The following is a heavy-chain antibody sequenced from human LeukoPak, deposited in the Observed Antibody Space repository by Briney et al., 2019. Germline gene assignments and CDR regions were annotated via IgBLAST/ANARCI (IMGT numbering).Heavy chain of an antibody. CDR3: ARLSNPYGGFHLDF. CDR2: VRFSGRT. CDR1: GDSIRNYY. D-gene: IGHD3-16*01. Sequence: PSETLSLTCTVSGDSIRNYYWSWIRQPPGKGLEWIGYVRFSGRTNYSPSLKRRVTMSVDTSKNQFSLRLISVTAADTAFYYCARLSNPYGGFHLDFWGQGTLVTVSS. V-gene: IGHV4-59*08. J-gene: IGHJ4*02.